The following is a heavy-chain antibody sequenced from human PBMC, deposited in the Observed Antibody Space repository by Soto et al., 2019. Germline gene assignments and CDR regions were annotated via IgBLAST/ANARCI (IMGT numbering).Heavy chain of an antibody. CDR1: GFSLTTRGVG. J-gene: IGHJ5*02. D-gene: IGHD3-10*01. Sequence: QITLKESGPTLVKPTQTLTLTCTFSGFSLTTRGVGVGWIRQPPGKALECLALIYWDDDKRYSPSLQSRLSITKATSQNQVVLTMTNVDPVDTATYYCAHIPNYYPYDWFDPWGQGTLVSVSS. CDR2: IYWDDDK. CDR3: AHIPNYYPYDWFDP. V-gene: IGHV2-5*02.